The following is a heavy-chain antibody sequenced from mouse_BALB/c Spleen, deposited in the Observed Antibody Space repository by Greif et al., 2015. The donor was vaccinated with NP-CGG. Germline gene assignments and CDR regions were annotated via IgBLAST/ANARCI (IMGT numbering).Heavy chain of an antibody. D-gene: IGHD2-1*01. V-gene: IGHV1S127*01. CDR2: IDPSDSET. Sequence: QVHVKQSGPQLVRPGASVKISRKASGYSFTSYWMHWVKQRPGQGLEWIGMIDPSDSETRLNQKFKDKATLTVDKSSSTAYMQLSSPTSEDSAVYYCARDGNYWYFDVWGAGTTVTVSS. CDR1: GYSFTSYW. J-gene: IGHJ1*01. CDR3: ARDGNYWYFDV.